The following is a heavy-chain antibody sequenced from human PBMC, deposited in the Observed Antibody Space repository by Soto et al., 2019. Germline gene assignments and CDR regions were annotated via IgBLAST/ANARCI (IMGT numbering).Heavy chain of an antibody. CDR3: ARLQYSSSWYRLVP. CDR2: IFSNDEK. CDR1: GFSLSNARMG. J-gene: IGHJ5*02. Sequence: QVTLKESGPVLVKPTETLTLTCTVSGFSLSNARMGVSWIRQPPGKALEWLAHIFSNDEKSYSTSLKSRLTTLKXPXKSQVVLTMTNMDPVDTATYYCARLQYSSSWYRLVPWGQGTLVTVSS. V-gene: IGHV2-26*01. D-gene: IGHD6-13*01.